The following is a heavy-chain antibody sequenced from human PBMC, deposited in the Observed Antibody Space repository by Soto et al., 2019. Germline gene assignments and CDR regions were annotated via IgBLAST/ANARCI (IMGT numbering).Heavy chain of an antibody. D-gene: IGHD2-2*01. CDR3: ARDPYQPLLDRLFDY. CDR1: RFPFSTYA. V-gene: IGHV3-30-3*01. CDR2: ISYDGSNK. Sequence: PLRLSCAASRFPFSTYAMLWVRQAPGKELEWVAVISYDGSNKYYAASVKGRFTISRDNSKNTLYLQMNSLRAEDTAVYYCARDPYQPLLDRLFDYWGQGTLVTVSS. J-gene: IGHJ4*02.